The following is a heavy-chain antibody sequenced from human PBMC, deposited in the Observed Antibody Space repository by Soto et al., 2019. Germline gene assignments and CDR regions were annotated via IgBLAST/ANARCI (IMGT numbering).Heavy chain of an antibody. D-gene: IGHD3-22*01. J-gene: IGHJ6*02. CDR3: ASGGYYDSSGYNTGGAYYYYYGMDV. CDR1: GFTFSSYA. Sequence: GGSLRLSCAASGFTFSSYAMHWVRQAPGKGLEWVAVISYDGSNKYYADSVKGRFTISRDNSKNTLYLQMNSLRAEDTAVYYCASGGYYDSSGYNTGGAYYYYYGMDVWGQGTKVTVSS. V-gene: IGHV3-30-3*01. CDR2: ISYDGSNK.